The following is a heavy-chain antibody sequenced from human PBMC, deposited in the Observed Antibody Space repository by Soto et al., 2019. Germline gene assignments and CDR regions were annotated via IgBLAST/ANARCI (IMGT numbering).Heavy chain of an antibody. CDR2: ISFDGTEK. J-gene: IGHJ6*02. V-gene: IGHV3-30-3*01. D-gene: IGHD6-25*01. Sequence: HPGGSLRLSCAASGFTLGSFAMHWVRQAPGKGLEWVAVISFDGTEKYIADSVKGRFTISRDNPNNTLYLQMNSLRGEDTALYYCVRDGSGRGYYYYGMDVWGQGTTVTVSS. CDR1: GFTLGSFA. CDR3: VRDGSGRGYYYYGMDV.